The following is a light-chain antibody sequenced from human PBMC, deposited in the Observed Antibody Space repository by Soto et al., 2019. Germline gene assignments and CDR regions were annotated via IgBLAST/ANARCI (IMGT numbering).Light chain of an antibody. CDR2: AAS. J-gene: IGKJ1*01. V-gene: IGKV1-27*01. Sequence: DIQMTHSPSSLSASVGDRVTITCRASQGISNYLAWYQQKPGKVPKLLIYAASTLQSGIPSRFSGSGSGTDFTLTISSLQPEDVATDYCQKYNSAPWTFGQGTKVQIK. CDR3: QKYNSAPWT. CDR1: QGISNY.